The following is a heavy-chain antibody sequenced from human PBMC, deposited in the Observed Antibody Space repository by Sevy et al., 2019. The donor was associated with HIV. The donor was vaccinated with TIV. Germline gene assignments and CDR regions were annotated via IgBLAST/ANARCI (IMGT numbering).Heavy chain of an antibody. CDR2: INPNSGGT. J-gene: IGHJ6*02. V-gene: IGHV1-2*02. CDR3: AGAVHYYGSGSYYKGYYYYGMDV. D-gene: IGHD3-10*01. Sequence: ASVKVSCKASGYTFTGYYMHWVRQAPGQGLEWMGWINPNSGGTNYAQKFQGRVTMTRETSISTAYMELSRLRSDDTAVYYCAGAVHYYGSGSYYKGYYYYGMDVWGQGTTVTVSS. CDR1: GYTFTGYY.